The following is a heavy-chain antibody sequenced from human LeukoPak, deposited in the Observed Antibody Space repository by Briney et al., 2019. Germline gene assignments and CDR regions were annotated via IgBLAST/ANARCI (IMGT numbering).Heavy chain of an antibody. CDR3: AKDYFGSLEY. J-gene: IGHJ4*02. Sequence: PGGSLSLSCAASGFGFSVSWMHWVRHAPGKGLVWVSVIKSDASGTVYADSVKGRFTISRDNAKNKVYLQMNSLRDEDTAVYYCAKDYFGSLEYWGQGALVTVSS. D-gene: IGHD2-21*01. CDR1: GFGFSVSW. V-gene: IGHV3-74*03. CDR2: IKSDASGT.